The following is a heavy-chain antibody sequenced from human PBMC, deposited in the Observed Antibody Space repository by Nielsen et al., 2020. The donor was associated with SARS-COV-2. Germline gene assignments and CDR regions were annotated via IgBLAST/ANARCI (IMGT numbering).Heavy chain of an antibody. J-gene: IGHJ4*02. Sequence: GESLKISCAGSGFTFSSYYMNWVRQAPGKGLMWVSRMNTDGSKRAYADSVKGRFTISRDNARDTLDLQMSSLTAEDTAVYYCVRVRDDGYYYDSGPFDYWGQGALVTVSS. CDR3: VRVRDDGYYYDSGPFDY. D-gene: IGHD3-10*01. V-gene: IGHV3-74*01. CDR1: GFTFSSYY. CDR2: MNTDGSKR.